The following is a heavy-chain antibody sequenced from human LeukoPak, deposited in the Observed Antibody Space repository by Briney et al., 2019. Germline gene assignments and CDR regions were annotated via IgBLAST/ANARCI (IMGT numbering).Heavy chain of an antibody. D-gene: IGHD2-2*01. CDR1: GFTFSGFS. CDR2: MNEYGSEI. CDR3: ARPRGCGSSRCNNFDY. Sequence: GGSLRLSCAVSGFTFSGFSMSWVRQAPGKGLEWVAKMNEYGSEIFYVDSVKGRFTISRDNAKNSLYLQMDRLRAEDTAVYYCARPRGCGSSRCNNFDYWGQGTLVTVSS. V-gene: IGHV3-7*01. J-gene: IGHJ4*02.